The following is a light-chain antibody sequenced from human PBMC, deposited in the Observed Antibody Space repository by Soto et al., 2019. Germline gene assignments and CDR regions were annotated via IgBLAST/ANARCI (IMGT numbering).Light chain of an antibody. J-gene: IGKJ2*01. Sequence: DIQMTQSPSSLSASIGDRVTITCRASQSVRTHLNWYHQKPGKAPELLIYAASSLQAGVPSRFSGSGSETDFTITISSLHPEDFGDYYCQQSYSPPRTFGQGTKLEIK. V-gene: IGKV1-39*01. CDR1: QSVRTH. CDR3: QQSYSPPRT. CDR2: AAS.